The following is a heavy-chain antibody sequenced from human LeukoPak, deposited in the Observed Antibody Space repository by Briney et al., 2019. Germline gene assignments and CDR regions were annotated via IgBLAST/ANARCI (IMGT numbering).Heavy chain of an antibody. V-gene: IGHV1-2*02. CDR1: GYTFTVYY. CDR3: AKSIAAAGTYDAFDI. J-gene: IGHJ3*02. D-gene: IGHD6-13*01. Sequence: VASVKVSCKASGYTFTVYYMHWVRQAPGQGLEWMGWINPNSGGTNYAQKFQGRVTMTRDTSISTAYMELSRLRSDDTAVYYCAKSIAAAGTYDAFDIWGQGTMVTVSS. CDR2: INPNSGGT.